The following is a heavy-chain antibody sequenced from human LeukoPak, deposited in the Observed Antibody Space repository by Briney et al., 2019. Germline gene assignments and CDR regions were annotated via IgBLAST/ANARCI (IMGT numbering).Heavy chain of an antibody. CDR1: GYRFTSYW. Sequence: GESLKISCKGSGYRFTSYWIGWVRQMPGKGLEWMGITYPGDSNTRYSPSFQGQVTISADKSISSAYLQWSSLKASDTAMYYCARSPACSSGTCYPNWFDPWGQGTLVTVSS. J-gene: IGHJ5*02. D-gene: IGHD2-15*01. CDR3: ARSPACSSGTCYPNWFDP. CDR2: TYPGDSNT. V-gene: IGHV5-51*01.